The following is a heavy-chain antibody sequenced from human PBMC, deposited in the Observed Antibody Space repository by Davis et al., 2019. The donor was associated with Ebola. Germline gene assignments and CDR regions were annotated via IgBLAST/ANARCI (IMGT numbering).Heavy chain of an antibody. CDR3: ARADRSGSYYWYYFDY. D-gene: IGHD1-26*01. J-gene: IGHJ4*02. V-gene: IGHV4-38-2*02. CDR2: IYHSGST. CDR1: GYSISSGYY. Sequence: MPSETLSLTCSVSGYSISSGYYWGWIRQPPGKGLEWIGSIYHSGSTYYNPSLKSRVTISVDTSKNQFSLKLSSVTAADTAVYYCARADRSGSYYWYYFDYWGQGTLVTVSS.